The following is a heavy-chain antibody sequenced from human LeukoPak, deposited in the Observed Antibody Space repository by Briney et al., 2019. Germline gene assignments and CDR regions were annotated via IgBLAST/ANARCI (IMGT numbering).Heavy chain of an antibody. V-gene: IGHV3-21*01. D-gene: IGHD5-12*01. CDR1: GFTFSSYS. CDR2: ISSSSNYI. CDR3: ARRGLRSPFDY. J-gene: IGHJ4*02. Sequence: GESLRLSCAASGFTFSSYSMNWVRQAPGKGLEWVSSISSSSNYIYYADSLKGRFTISRDNAKNSLYLQMNSLRAEDTAVYYCARRGLRSPFDYWGQGTLVTVSS.